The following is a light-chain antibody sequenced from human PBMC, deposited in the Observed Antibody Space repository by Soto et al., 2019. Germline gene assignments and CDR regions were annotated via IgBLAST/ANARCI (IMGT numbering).Light chain of an antibody. Sequence: DILMTQSPSSLSASVGDRVTITCRASQGIRKDLGWYQQKPGKAPKRLIYAVSSLHSGVPSRFSGSGSGTEISLTISSLQPEDSATYYCLQHNSYPLTFGGGTMVEIK. CDR3: LQHNSYPLT. J-gene: IGKJ4*01. CDR2: AVS. V-gene: IGKV1-17*01. CDR1: QGIRKD.